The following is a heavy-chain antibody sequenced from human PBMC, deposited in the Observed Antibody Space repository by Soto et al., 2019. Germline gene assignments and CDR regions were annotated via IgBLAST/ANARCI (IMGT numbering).Heavy chain of an antibody. Sequence: SETLSLTCSVSGDSISSSSQYWGWIRQPPGKGLEWIGSIHYSGTSYYNPSLKSRVTIFVDTSKNQLSLKLSSVTATDTAVYYCARHWIAGSSIPWGQGTLVTVSS. CDR2: IHYSGTS. V-gene: IGHV4-39*01. CDR3: ARHWIAGSSIP. D-gene: IGHD2-21*01. J-gene: IGHJ5*02. CDR1: GDSISSSSQY.